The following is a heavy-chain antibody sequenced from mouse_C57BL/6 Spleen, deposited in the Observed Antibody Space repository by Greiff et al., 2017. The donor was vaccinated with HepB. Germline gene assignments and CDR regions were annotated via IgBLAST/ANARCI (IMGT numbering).Heavy chain of an antibody. CDR2: IYWDDDK. CDR1: GFSLSTSGMG. J-gene: IGHJ2*01. Sequence: QVTLKVSGPGILQSSQTLSLTCSFSGFSLSTSGMGVSWIRQPSGNGLEWLAHIYWDDDKRYNPSLKSRLTISKDTSRNPVFLKSTRVYTADTATYYGARRNGITTVVFDYWGQGTTLTVSS. V-gene: IGHV8-12*01. D-gene: IGHD1-1*01. CDR3: ARRNGITTVVFDY.